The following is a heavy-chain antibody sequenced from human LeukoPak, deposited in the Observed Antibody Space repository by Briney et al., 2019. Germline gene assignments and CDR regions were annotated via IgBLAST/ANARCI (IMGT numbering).Heavy chain of an antibody. J-gene: IGHJ3*02. CDR1: GGSISSGDYY. CDR3: ARDMCSSTSCYDAFDI. D-gene: IGHD2-2*01. V-gene: IGHV4-30-4*08. CDR2: IYYSGST. Sequence: SETLSLTCTVSGGSISSGDYYWGWIRQPPGKGLEWIGYIYYSGSTYYNPSLKSRVTISVDTSKNQFSLKLSSVTAADTAVYYCARDMCSSTSCYDAFDIWGQGTMVTVSS.